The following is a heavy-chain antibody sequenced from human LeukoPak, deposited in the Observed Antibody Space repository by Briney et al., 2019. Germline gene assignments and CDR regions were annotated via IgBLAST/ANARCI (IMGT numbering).Heavy chain of an antibody. J-gene: IGHJ5*02. CDR3: AREWGIAAAGTIGWFDP. D-gene: IGHD6-13*01. CDR1: GGSISSSSYY. Sequence: PSETLSLTCTVSGGSISSSSYYWGWIRQPPGKGLEWIGSIYYSGSTYYNPSLKSRVTISVDTSKNQFSLKLSSVTAADTAVYYCAREWGIAAAGTIGWFDPWGQGTLVTVSS. CDR2: IYYSGST. V-gene: IGHV4-39*07.